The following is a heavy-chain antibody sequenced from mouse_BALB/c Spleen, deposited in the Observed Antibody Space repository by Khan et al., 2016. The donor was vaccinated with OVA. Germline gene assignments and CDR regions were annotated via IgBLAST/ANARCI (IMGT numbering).Heavy chain of an antibody. D-gene: IGHD1-3*01. V-gene: IGHV2-9*02. Sequence: QVQLKESGPGLVAPSQSLSITCTVSGFSLTSYGVHWVRQPPGRGLEWRGVIWAGGSTNYNSALMSRLSISKDNSKSQVFLKMNSRQTDDTAMYFCAILEDIWGQGTTLTVSS. CDR1: GFSLTSYG. CDR3: AILEDI. CDR2: IWAGGST. J-gene: IGHJ2*01.